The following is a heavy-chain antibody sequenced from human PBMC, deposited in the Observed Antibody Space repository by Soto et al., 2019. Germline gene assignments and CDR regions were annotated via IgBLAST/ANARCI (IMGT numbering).Heavy chain of an antibody. J-gene: IGHJ4*02. D-gene: IGHD1-26*01. CDR3: AREMGGSIDY. CDR1: GGSISSSSYY. Sequence: QLQLQESGPGLVKPSETLSLTCTVSGGSISSSSYYWGWIRQPPGKGLEWIGTIYHSGSTYYKPYLKSRVTISVDTSKKQFSLKLNSVTAADTDIYYCAREMGGSIDYWGQGTLVTVSS. CDR2: IYHSGST. V-gene: IGHV4-39*01.